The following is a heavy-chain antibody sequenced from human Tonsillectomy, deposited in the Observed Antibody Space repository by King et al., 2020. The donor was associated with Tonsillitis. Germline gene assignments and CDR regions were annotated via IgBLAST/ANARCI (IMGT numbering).Heavy chain of an antibody. Sequence: VQLVESGGGLVQPVESLRLSCAASGFTFSSYAMSWVRQAPGKGLEWVSIIYSGGTSTYYADSVKGRFTISGENSKNTLYLQMNNLRAEGTAVYYCAKDSIRYWSGGGGYAMDVWGQGPGHRLL. CDR3: AKDSIRYWSGGGGYAMDV. D-gene: IGHD2-15*01. J-gene: IGHJ6*02. CDR2: IYSGGTST. V-gene: IGHV3-23*03. CDR1: GFTFSSYA.